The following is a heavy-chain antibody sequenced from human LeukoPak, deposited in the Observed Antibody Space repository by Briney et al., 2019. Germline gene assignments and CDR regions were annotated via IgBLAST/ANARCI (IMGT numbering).Heavy chain of an antibody. Sequence: GGSLRLSCAASGFTFSSYAMSWVRQAPGKGLEWVSAISGSGGSTYYADSVKGRFTISRDNSKNTLYLQMNSPRAEDTAVYYCAKVKGRGYNWNYYFDHWGQGTLVTVSS. CDR2: ISGSGGST. CDR1: GFTFSSYA. CDR3: AKVKGRGYNWNYYFDH. J-gene: IGHJ4*02. D-gene: IGHD1-7*01. V-gene: IGHV3-23*01.